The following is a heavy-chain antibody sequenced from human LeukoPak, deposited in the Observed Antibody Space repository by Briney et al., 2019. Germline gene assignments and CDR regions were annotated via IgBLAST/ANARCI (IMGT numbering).Heavy chain of an antibody. CDR3: ARVGTYYRSLDS. CDR1: GGSINDAS. V-gene: IGHV4-59*01. CDR2: IYHSGGT. Sequence: SETLSLTCTVSGGSINDASWNWIRQPPGQGLEWIGYIYHSGGTNYNPSLKSRVTISLDTSKNQFSLKLSSVTAADTAVHYCARVGTYYRSLDSWGQGTLVTVSS. D-gene: IGHD3-10*01. J-gene: IGHJ4*02.